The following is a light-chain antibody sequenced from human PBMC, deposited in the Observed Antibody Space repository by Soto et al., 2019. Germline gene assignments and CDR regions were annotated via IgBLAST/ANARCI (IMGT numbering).Light chain of an antibody. CDR1: SSDVGGYNY. CDR2: EVS. Sequence: QSALTQPASVSGSPGQSITISCTGTSSDVGGYNYVSWYQQHPGKAPKLMIYEVSNRPSGVSNRFSGSKSGNTASLTISGLQSEDEAEYYCSSYTGSNTLEVFGTGTKLTVL. J-gene: IGLJ1*01. CDR3: SSYTGSNTLEV. V-gene: IGLV2-14*01.